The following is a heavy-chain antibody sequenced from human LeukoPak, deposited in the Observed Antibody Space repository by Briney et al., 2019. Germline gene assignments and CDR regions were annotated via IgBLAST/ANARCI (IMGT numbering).Heavy chain of an antibody. Sequence: GGSLRLSCAVSGCTFSSYGMHWVRQAPGKGLEWVTLIWYDGSKKYYADSVKGRFTISRDNSKNTLYLQMNSLRAEDTAVHYCARESRGAMDVWGQGTTVTVSS. CDR2: IWYDGSKK. V-gene: IGHV3-33*01. CDR3: ARESRGAMDV. J-gene: IGHJ6*02. CDR1: GCTFSSYG. D-gene: IGHD4-17*01.